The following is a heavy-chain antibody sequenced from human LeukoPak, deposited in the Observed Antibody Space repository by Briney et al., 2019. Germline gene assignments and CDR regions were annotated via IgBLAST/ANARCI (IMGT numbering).Heavy chain of an antibody. V-gene: IGHV1-18*01. Sequence: ASVTVSCEASGYTFTSYGISWVRQAPGHGLEWMGWISAYNVKTNYAQKLEGRVTMTTDTSTSKDYMELRSLSCDDSAMDCCSTAPGTYYHFWSGTSYYYYMAVWGKGTTVTVYS. CDR3: STAPGTYYHFWSGTSYYYYMAV. D-gene: IGHD3-3*01. CDR2: ISAYNVKT. J-gene: IGHJ6*03. CDR1: GYTFTSYG.